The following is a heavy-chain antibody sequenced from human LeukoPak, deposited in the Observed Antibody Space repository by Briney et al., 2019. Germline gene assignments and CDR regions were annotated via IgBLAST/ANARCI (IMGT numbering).Heavy chain of an antibody. V-gene: IGHV3-23*01. CDR1: GFTFSRHA. Sequence: GGSLRLPCAASGFTFSRHAMSWVRQAPGKGLEWVSAISGSGGSTYYVDSVKGRFTISRDNSKNTLYLQMNSLRAEDTAVYYCAKLGTPGYWGQGTLVTVSS. J-gene: IGHJ4*02. CDR2: ISGSGGST. CDR3: AKLGTPGY. D-gene: IGHD1-1*01.